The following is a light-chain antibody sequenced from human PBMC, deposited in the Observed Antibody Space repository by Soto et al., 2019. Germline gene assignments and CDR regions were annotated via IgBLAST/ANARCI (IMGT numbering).Light chain of an antibody. J-gene: IGLJ2*01. CDR1: SSNIGAGYD. Sequence: QSVLTQPPSVSGAPGQRVTISCTGSSSNIGAGYDVHWYQQLPGTAPKLLIYGNSNRPSGVPDRFSGSKSGTSASLAITGLQAEDEADYYCHSYDSSLRDVVFGGGTKVTVL. CDR2: GNS. CDR3: HSYDSSLRDVV. V-gene: IGLV1-40*01.